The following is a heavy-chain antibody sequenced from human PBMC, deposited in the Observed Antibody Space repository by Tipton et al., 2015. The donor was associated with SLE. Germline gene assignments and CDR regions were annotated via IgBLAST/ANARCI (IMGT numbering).Heavy chain of an antibody. CDR3: ARGMSVYYHFWTYGMDV. D-gene: IGHD3/OR15-3a*01. V-gene: IGHV3-30*03. Sequence: QLVQSGGGVVQPGRSLRLSCAASGFTFSSYGMHWVRQAPGKGLEWVALISYDGNYKYYTDSVKGRFTISRDNSKNTLFLQMNSLRVEDTAVYYCARGMSVYYHFWTYGMDVWGQGTTVTVS. CDR2: ISYDGNYK. J-gene: IGHJ6*02. CDR1: GFTFSSYG.